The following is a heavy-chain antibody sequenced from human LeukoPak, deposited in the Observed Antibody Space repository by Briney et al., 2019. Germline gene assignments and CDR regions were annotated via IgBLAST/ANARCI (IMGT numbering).Heavy chain of an antibody. D-gene: IGHD2-8*01. CDR3: ARGYYCTHGVCYGGDFDN. V-gene: IGHV1-2*02. CDR2: INPNSGGT. CDR1: GYIFTGYY. J-gene: IGHJ4*02. Sequence: ASVKVSCKASGYIFTGYYMHWVRQAPGQGLEWMGWINPNSGGTNYAQKFQGRVTMTTDTSTTTAYMELRSLRSDDTAVYYCARGYYCTHGVCYGGDFDNWGQGTLVTVSS.